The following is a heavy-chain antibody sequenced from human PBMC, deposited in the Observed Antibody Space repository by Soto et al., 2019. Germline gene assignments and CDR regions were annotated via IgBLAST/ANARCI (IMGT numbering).Heavy chain of an antibody. Sequence: GGSLRLSCTGSGFTFGGYALSWVRQAPGKGLEWVGSIRSKAYSRTTEYAASVRGRFTISRDDSNSVAYLQVNSLKTEDTAVYYCARNYYNSYVYGYWGQGTLVTVSS. D-gene: IGHD4-4*01. CDR1: GFTFGGYA. V-gene: IGHV3-49*04. CDR3: ARNYYNSYVYGY. J-gene: IGHJ4*02. CDR2: IRSKAYSRTT.